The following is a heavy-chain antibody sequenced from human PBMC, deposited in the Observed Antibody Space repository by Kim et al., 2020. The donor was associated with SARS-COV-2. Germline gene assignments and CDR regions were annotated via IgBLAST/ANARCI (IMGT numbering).Heavy chain of an antibody. CDR3: ARGRAYSSLNY. J-gene: IGHJ4*02. CDR2: T. D-gene: IGHD6-19*01. Sequence: TDYNPSLKSQVTISVDTSKNQFSLKLTSVTAADTAVYYCARGRAYSSLNYWGQGTLVTVSS. V-gene: IGHV4-59*09.